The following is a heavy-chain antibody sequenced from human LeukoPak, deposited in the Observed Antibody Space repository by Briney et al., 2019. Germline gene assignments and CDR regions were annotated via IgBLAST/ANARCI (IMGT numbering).Heavy chain of an antibody. CDR3: AREGSSPSGNTAMVTWCWFDP. Sequence: SETLSLTCTVSGGSISSSSYYWGWIRQPPGKGLEWIGSIYYSGSTYYNPSLKSRVTISVDTSKNQFSLKLSSVTAADTAVYYCAREGSSPSGNTAMVTWCWFDPWGQGTLVTVSS. J-gene: IGHJ5*02. CDR2: IYYSGST. D-gene: IGHD5-18*01. CDR1: GGSISSSSYY. V-gene: IGHV4-39*02.